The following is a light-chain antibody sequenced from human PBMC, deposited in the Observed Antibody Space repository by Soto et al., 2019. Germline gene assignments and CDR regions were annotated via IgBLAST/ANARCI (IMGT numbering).Light chain of an antibody. CDR3: QTWGTGLYVV. CDR1: SGHSSYA. V-gene: IGLV4-69*01. Sequence: QPVLTQSPSASASLGASVKLTCTLSSGHSSYAIAWHQQQPEKGPRFLIKLNSDGSHSKGDGIPDRFSGSSSGAERYLIISSLQSEDEADYYCQTWGTGLYVVFGGGTKLTVL. J-gene: IGLJ2*01. CDR2: LNSDGSH.